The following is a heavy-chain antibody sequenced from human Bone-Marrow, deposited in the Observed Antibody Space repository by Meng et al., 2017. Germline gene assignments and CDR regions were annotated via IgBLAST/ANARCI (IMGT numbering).Heavy chain of an antibody. CDR3: AKDILMSYDSSGYYRSPVAFDI. V-gene: IGHV3-9*02. CDR2: ISWNSGSI. CDR1: GFTSDDYA. D-gene: IGHD3-22*01. J-gene: IGHJ3*02. Sequence: SLKISCAASGFTSDDYALHWVRQAPGKGLEWVSGISWNSGSIGYADSVKGRFTISRDNAKNSLYLQMNSLRAEDTALYYCAKDILMSYDSSGYYRSPVAFDIWGQGTMVTVSS.